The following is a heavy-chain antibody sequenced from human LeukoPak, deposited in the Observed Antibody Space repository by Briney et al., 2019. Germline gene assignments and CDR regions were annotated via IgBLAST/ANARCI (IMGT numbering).Heavy chain of an antibody. CDR1: GGSISSYY. CDR3: ARDFPSATGAWDRWFDP. J-gene: IGHJ5*02. Sequence: SETLSLTCTVSGGSISSYYWSWIRQPPGEGLEWIGYVYSSGSTNFNPSLESRVTISVDTSKNQFSLNLNSVTAADTAVYYCARDFPSATGAWDRWFDPWGQGTLVTVSS. D-gene: IGHD7-27*01. CDR2: VYSSGST. V-gene: IGHV4-59*01.